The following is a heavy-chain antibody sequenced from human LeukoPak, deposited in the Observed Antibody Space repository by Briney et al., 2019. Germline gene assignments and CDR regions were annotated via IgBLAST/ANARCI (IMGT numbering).Heavy chain of an antibody. CDR2: INSNSRTI. D-gene: IGHD1-26*01. CDR1: GFTFSSYE. V-gene: IGHV3-48*03. CDR3: ARDPTISGSYSDY. Sequence: PGGSLRLSCAASGFTFSSYEMNWVRQAPGKGLEWVSYINSNSRTIYYADSVKGRFTVSRDNAKNSLYLQMNSLRDEDTAVYYCARDPTISGSYSDYWGQGTLVTVSS. J-gene: IGHJ4*02.